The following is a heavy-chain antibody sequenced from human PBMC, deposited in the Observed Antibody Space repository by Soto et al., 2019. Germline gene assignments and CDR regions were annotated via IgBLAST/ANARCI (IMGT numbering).Heavy chain of an antibody. V-gene: IGHV4-30-2*01. D-gene: IGHD3-10*01. CDR3: ARLQFGEGFDY. CDR1: GGSISGGGFS. J-gene: IGHJ4*02. CDR2: ILHAGGT. Sequence: SETLSLTCAVSGGSISGGGFSWSWIRQPPGKGLEWIGYILHAGGTQYNPSLKSRVSMSVDKSKNQFSLHLTSVTAADTAVYYCARLQFGEGFDYWGQGALVTVSS.